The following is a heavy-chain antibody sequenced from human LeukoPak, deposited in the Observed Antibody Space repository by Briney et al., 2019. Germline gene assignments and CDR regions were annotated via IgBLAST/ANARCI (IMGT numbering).Heavy chain of an antibody. CDR2: ISSYNGNT. V-gene: IGHV1-18*01. J-gene: IGHJ4*02. CDR1: GYTFSNYG. Sequence: ASVKVSCKASGYTFSNYGISWVRQAPGQGLEWMGWISSYNGNTKYAPTFEGRVTMTTDTSTTTTYMELRGLRSDDTALYYCARSPGSTWYPAFWGQGTLVTVSS. CDR3: ARSPGSTWYPAF. D-gene: IGHD6-13*01.